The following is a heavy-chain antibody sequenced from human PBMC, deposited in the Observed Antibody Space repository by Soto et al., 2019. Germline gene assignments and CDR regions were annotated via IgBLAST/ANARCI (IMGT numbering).Heavy chain of an antibody. Sequence: SETLSLTCAGSGASISSSSWWSWVRQPPGKGLEWIGEIYHSGSTNYNPSLKSRVTISVDKSKNQFSLKLSSVTAADTAVYYCARPLVVTANASNYNYMHFRAQGPPVT. J-gene: IGHJ6*02. CDR1: GASISSSSW. CDR2: IYHSGST. D-gene: IGHD2-21*02. V-gene: IGHV4-4*02. CDR3: ARPLVVTANASNYNYMHF.